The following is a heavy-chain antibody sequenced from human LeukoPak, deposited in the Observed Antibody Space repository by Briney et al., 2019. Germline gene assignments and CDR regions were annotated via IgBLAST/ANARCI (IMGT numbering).Heavy chain of an antibody. V-gene: IGHV4-34*01. CDR3: ARERRWYPFDY. J-gene: IGHJ4*02. D-gene: IGHD4-23*01. CDR2: INHSGST. CDR1: GGSFSGYY. Sequence: PSETLSLTCAVSGGSFSGYYWSWIRQPPGKGLEWIGEINHSGSTNYKPSLKSRVTISVDTSKNQLSLKLSSVTAADTAVYYCARERRWYPFDYWGQGTLVTVSS.